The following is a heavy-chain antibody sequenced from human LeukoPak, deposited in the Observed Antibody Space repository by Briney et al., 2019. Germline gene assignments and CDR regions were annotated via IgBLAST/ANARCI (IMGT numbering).Heavy chain of an antibody. CDR1: GYTFTSYD. J-gene: IGHJ3*02. Sequence: ASVKVSCKASGYTFTSYDINWVRQATGQGLEWMGWMNPNSGNTGYAQKFQGRVTMTRNTSISTAYMELSSLRSEDTAVYYCASLGYFDRPYGGLDAFDIWGQGTMVTVSS. CDR3: ASLGYFDRPYGGLDAFDI. V-gene: IGHV1-8*01. D-gene: IGHD3-9*01. CDR2: MNPNSGNT.